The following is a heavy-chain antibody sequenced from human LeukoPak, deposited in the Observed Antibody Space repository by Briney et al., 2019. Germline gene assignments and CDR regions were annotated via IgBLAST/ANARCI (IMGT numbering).Heavy chain of an antibody. CDR1: GFTFSTYS. V-gene: IGHV3-21*01. CDR3: ARDSPLSFDI. CDR2: ISSSSSFI. Sequence: GGSLRLPCAASGFTFSTYSMNWVRQAPGKGLEWVSSISSSSSFIYYADSVKGRFTISRDNAKNSVYLQMNSLRAEDTAVYYCARDSPLSFDIWGQGTMVTVSS. J-gene: IGHJ3*02.